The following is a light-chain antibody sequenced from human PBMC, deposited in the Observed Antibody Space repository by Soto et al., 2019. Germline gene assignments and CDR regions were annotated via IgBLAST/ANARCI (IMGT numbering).Light chain of an antibody. V-gene: IGKV3-15*01. CDR2: GPS. CDR3: QQYNNWTPFT. Sequence: EIVMTQSPATLSVSPGERATLSCRASQSVSSNLAWYQQKPGQAPRLLIYGPSARATGIPVRFSGSGSGTEFTLTISSLQSEDFAVYYCQQYNNWTPFTFGPGTKVDIK. CDR1: QSVSSN. J-gene: IGKJ3*01.